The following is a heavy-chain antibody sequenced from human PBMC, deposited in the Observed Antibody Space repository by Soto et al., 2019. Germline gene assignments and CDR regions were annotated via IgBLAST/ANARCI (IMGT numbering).Heavy chain of an antibody. CDR1: GYTFTGYY. D-gene: IGHD6-13*01. J-gene: IGHJ6*02. CDR3: ARGAAAGTVYYYYGMDV. Sequence: GASVKVSCKASGYTFTGYYMHWVRQAPGQGLEWMGWINPNSGGTNYAQKFQGRVTMTRDTSISTAYMELSRLRSDDTAMYYCARGAAAGTVYYYYGMDVWGQGTTVTVSS. CDR2: INPNSGGT. V-gene: IGHV1-2*02.